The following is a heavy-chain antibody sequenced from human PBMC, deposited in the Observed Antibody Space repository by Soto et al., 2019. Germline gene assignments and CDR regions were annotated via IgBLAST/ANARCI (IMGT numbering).Heavy chain of an antibody. V-gene: IGHV3-23*01. CDR2: ISGSGGST. D-gene: IGHD5-12*01. Sequence: EVQLLESGGGLVQPGGSLRLSCAASGFTFSSYAMSWVRQAPGKGLEWVSAISGSGGSTYYADSVKGRVTISRDNSKNTLYLQMNRLRAEYTAVYYCAKEGYDFPYYYGMDVWGQGTTVTVSS. J-gene: IGHJ6*02. CDR3: AKEGYDFPYYYGMDV. CDR1: GFTFSSYA.